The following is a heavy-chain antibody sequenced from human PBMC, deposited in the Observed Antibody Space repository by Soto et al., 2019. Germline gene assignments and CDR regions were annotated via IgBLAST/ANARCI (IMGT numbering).Heavy chain of an antibody. J-gene: IGHJ4*02. Sequence: QVQLVQSGAEVKKPGASVKVSCKASGYTFFSYGISWVRQAPGQGLEWMGSISAYNGKTNYAQNFQGRVSVTTDTATNTAYMELGSLKSDDTAVYYCARGYIRWYHLDYWGQGTLVTVSS. CDR2: ISAYNGKT. D-gene: IGHD2-15*01. CDR1: GYTFFSYG. CDR3: ARGYIRWYHLDY. V-gene: IGHV1-18*01.